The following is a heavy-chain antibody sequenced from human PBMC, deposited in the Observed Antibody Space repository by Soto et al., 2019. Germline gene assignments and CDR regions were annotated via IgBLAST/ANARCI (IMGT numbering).Heavy chain of an antibody. CDR2: IIPIFGTA. Sequence: GASVKVSCKASGGTFSSYAISWVRQAPGQGLEWMGGIIPIFGTANYAQKFQGRVTITADESTSTAYMELSSLRSEDTAVYYCARSQMATKILYNWFDPWGQGTLVTVSS. CDR3: ARSQMATKILYNWFDP. D-gene: IGHD5-12*01. CDR1: GGTFSSYA. J-gene: IGHJ5*02. V-gene: IGHV1-69*13.